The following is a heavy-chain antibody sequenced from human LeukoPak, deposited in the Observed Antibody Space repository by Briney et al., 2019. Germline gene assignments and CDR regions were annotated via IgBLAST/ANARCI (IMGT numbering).Heavy chain of an antibody. CDR2: INHSGST. J-gene: IGHJ5*01. CDR1: GGSFSGYY. V-gene: IGHV4-34*01. CDR3: ATDGMVRGPDAWFDS. Sequence: SETLSLTCAVYGGSFSGYYWSWIRQPPGKGLEWIGEINHSGSTNYNPSLKSRVTISVDTSKNQFSLKLSSVTAADTAVYYCATDGMVRGPDAWFDSWGQGTLVTVSS. D-gene: IGHD3-10*01.